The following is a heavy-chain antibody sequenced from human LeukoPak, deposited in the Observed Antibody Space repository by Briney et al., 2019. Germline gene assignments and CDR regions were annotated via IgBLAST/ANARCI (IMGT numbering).Heavy chain of an antibody. CDR3: ARGRSGYTFNYYYYYGMDV. Sequence: SQTLSLTCTVSGGSISSGDYYWSWIRQPPGKGLEWIGYIYYSGSTYYNPSLKSRVTISVDTSKNQFSLKLSSVTAADTAVYYCARGRSGYTFNYYYYYGMDVWGQGTTVTVSS. D-gene: IGHD3-3*01. CDR1: GGSISSGDYY. CDR2: IYYSGST. V-gene: IGHV4-30-4*01. J-gene: IGHJ6*02.